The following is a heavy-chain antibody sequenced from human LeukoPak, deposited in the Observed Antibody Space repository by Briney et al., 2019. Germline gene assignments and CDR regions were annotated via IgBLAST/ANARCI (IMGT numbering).Heavy chain of an antibody. CDR1: GFTFSSYA. Sequence: GGSLRLSCAASGFTFSSYAMHWVRQAPGKGLEWVAVISYDGSNKYYADSVKGRFTISRDNSKNTLYLQMNSLRAEDTAVYYCARGRHSGNYYLDSWGQGTLVTVSS. D-gene: IGHD1-26*01. CDR3: ARGRHSGNYYLDS. J-gene: IGHJ4*02. CDR2: ISYDGSNK. V-gene: IGHV3-30*04.